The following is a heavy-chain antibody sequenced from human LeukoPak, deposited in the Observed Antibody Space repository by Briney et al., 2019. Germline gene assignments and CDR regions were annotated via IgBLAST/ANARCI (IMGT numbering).Heavy chain of an antibody. CDR1: GFTVRSNY. Sequence: GGSLRLSCAASGFTVRSNYMSWVRQAPGKGLEWVSVIYSGGSTYYADSVKGRFTISRDNSKNTLYLQMNSLRAEDTAVYYCARRRWFWDGVDYWGQGTLVTVSS. V-gene: IGHV3-66*04. D-gene: IGHD3-10*01. J-gene: IGHJ4*02. CDR2: IYSGGST. CDR3: ARRRWFWDGVDY.